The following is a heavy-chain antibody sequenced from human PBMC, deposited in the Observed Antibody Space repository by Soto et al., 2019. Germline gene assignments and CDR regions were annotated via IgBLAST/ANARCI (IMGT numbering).Heavy chain of an antibody. D-gene: IGHD6-6*01. CDR3: ARDNIAVRPGWFDT. Sequence: GASVKVSCKGSGYSFITYGISWVRQAPGQGLEWMGRISVYSGDTKYAQKFQGRVTLTKDTSTSTVYMELRSLRSDDAAVYYCARDNIAVRPGWFDTWGQGTLVTVSS. CDR1: GYSFITYG. J-gene: IGHJ5*02. V-gene: IGHV1-18*01. CDR2: ISVYSGDT.